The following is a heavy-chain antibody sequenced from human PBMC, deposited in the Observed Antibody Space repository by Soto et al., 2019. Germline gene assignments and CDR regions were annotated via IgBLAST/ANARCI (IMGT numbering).Heavy chain of an antibody. Sequence: SETLSLTCTVSGGSISSYYWSWFRQPPGKGLEWIGYVYYSGSTNYNPSLKSRLSMSVDTSKNQFSLKLSSVTAADTAIYYCARMSYYYDKWYFDLWGRGTLVTVSS. CDR3: ARMSYYYDKWYFDL. CDR1: GGSISSYY. D-gene: IGHD3-22*01. V-gene: IGHV4-59*08. CDR2: VYYSGST. J-gene: IGHJ2*01.